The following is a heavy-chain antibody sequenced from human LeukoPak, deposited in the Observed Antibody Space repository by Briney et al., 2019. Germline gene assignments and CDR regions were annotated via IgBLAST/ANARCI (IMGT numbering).Heavy chain of an antibody. CDR2: ISAYNGNT. J-gene: IGHJ4*02. Sequence: GASVTVSCTASGGTFSSYAISWVRQAPGQGLEWMGWISAYNGNTNYAQKLQGRVTMTTDTSTSTAYMELRSLRSDDTAVYYCAREPTTVTTYDYWGQGTLVTVSS. CDR3: AREPTTVTTYDY. CDR1: GGTFSSYA. D-gene: IGHD4-17*01. V-gene: IGHV1-18*01.